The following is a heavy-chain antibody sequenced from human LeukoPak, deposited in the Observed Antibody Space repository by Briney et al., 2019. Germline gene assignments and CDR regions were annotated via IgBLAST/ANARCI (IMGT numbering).Heavy chain of an antibody. D-gene: IGHD3-10*01. CDR2: ISRSSSTI. J-gene: IGHJ4*02. CDR3: ARDGGATMVRGVATYDS. Sequence: PGGSLRLSCAAPGFTFSRYSMNWVRQAPGKGLEWVSYISRSSSTIHYADSVKGRFTISRDNAKSSLFLQMNSLRAEDTAVYYCARDGGATMVRGVATYDSWGQGTLVTVSS. V-gene: IGHV3-48*04. CDR1: GFTFSRYS.